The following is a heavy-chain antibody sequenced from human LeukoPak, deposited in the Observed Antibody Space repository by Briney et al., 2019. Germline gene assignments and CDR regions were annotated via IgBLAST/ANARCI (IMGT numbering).Heavy chain of an antibody. CDR1: GGSISGYF. Sequence: SETLSLTCTVSGGSISGYFWSWIRQPPGQGLEWIGYIHYSGSTDYNPSLKSRVTMSVDMSKNHFSLRLSSVTADDTAVYYCARVQNKKILTGYYWGQGTLVTVSS. CDR2: IHYSGST. CDR3: ARVQNKKILTGYY. D-gene: IGHD3-9*01. V-gene: IGHV4-59*01. J-gene: IGHJ4*02.